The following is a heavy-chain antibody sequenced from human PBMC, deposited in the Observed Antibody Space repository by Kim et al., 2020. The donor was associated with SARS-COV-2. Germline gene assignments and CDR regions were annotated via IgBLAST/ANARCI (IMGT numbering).Heavy chain of an antibody. V-gene: IGHV3-66*03. Sequence: GGSLRLSCAASAFIVSDSNMTWVRQAPGKGLEWVSILFGNGTTFYADSVRGRFTISRDISKNTLYLHMSGLSSEDTAVYYCAKETVLAADYWGQGTRVTVSS. CDR1: AFIVSDSN. J-gene: IGHJ4*02. D-gene: IGHD2-8*02. CDR3: AKETVLAADY. CDR2: LFGNGTT.